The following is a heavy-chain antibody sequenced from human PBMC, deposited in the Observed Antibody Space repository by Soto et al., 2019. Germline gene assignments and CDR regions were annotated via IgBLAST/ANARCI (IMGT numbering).Heavy chain of an antibody. CDR3: ARGRGRYFDWLASDAFDI. CDR1: GYTFTSYG. Sequence: ASVKVSCKGSGYTFTSYGISWVRQAPGQGLEWMGWISAYNGNTNYAQKLQGRVTMTTDTSTSTAYMELRSLRSDDTAVYYCARGRGRYFDWLASDAFDIWGQGTMVTVSS. D-gene: IGHD3-9*01. J-gene: IGHJ3*02. CDR2: ISAYNGNT. V-gene: IGHV1-18*01.